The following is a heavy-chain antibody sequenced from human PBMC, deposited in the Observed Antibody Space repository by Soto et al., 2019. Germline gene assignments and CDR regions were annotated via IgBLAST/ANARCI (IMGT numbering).Heavy chain of an antibody. D-gene: IGHD1-7*01. V-gene: IGHV6-1*01. CDR1: WDSVSSNSAA. J-gene: IGHJ6*03. CDR2: TYYRSRWYN. CDR3: AGTTSHQWYYMDV. Sequence: PSQTLALTCAISWDSVSSNSAAWNWIRLSPSRGLEWLARTYYRSRWYNDYAVSVRSRITVNPDTSKNQFSPQLTSVTPEDTAVYXCAGTTSHQWYYMDVWGKGTTVTVSS.